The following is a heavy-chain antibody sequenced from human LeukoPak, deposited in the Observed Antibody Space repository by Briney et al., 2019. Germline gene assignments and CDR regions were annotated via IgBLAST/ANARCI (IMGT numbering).Heavy chain of an antibody. J-gene: IGHJ4*02. V-gene: IGHV1-24*01. CDR2: FDPEDGET. CDR3: ATEGYSYGSYDFDY. CDR1: GYTLTELS. D-gene: IGHD5-18*01. Sequence: ASVKVSCKVSGYTLTELSMHWVRQAPGKGLEWMGGFDPEDGETIYAQKFQGRVTMTEDTSTDTAYMELSSLRSEDTAVYYCATEGYSYGSYDFDYWGQGTLVTGSS.